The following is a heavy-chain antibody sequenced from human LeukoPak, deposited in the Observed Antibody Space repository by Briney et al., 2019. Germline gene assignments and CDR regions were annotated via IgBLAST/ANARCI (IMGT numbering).Heavy chain of an antibody. CDR1: GYTFTSYD. CDR3: ARVRQDIVVWAVAFDI. V-gene: IGHV1-8*01. J-gene: IGHJ3*02. CDR2: MNPNSGNT. D-gene: IGHD2-2*01. Sequence: ASVKVSCKASGYTFTSYDINWVRQATGQGLEWMGWMNPNSGNTGYAQKFQGRVTMTRNTSISTAYMELSSLRSEDTAVYYCARVRQDIVVWAVAFDIWGQGTMVTVSS.